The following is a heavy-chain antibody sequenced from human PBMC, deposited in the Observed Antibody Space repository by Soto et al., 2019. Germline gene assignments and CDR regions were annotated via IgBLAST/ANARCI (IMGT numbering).Heavy chain of an antibody. V-gene: IGHV4-59*01. J-gene: IGHJ6*02. D-gene: IGHD3-16*01. CDR3: ARAMGDWGTYYYYYGMDV. CDR1: GDAMSRNY. Sequence: QVQLQDSGPGLVRPSETLSLTCTVSGDAMSRNYWSWIRQPPGKGLEWIGYVSYAGATSYNPSLKGRVTISVDTSKNQFSLKLSSVTAAATAVYYCARAMGDWGTYYYYYGMDVWGQGTTVTVSS. CDR2: VSYAGAT.